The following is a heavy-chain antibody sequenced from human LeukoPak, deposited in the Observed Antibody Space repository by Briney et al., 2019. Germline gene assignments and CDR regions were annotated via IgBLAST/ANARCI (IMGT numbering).Heavy chain of an antibody. D-gene: IGHD2-21*01. CDR3: ARLDCISDTCYNY. CDR1: GDSISTDY. V-gene: IGHV4-59*08. J-gene: IGHJ4*02. Sequence: PSETLSLTCIVSGDSISTDYWSWIRQSPGKGLEWIGYINYSGSSEYNPSLKSQITISVDRSKNEISLKMRSVTAADTAVYYCARLDCISDTCYNYWALGALVTVSS. CDR2: INYSGSS.